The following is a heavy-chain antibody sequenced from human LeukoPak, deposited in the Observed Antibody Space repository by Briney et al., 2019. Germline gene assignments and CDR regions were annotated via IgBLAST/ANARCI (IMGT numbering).Heavy chain of an antibody. Sequence: SETLSLTCTVSGGSISSYYWSWIRQPAGKGLEWIGRIYTSGSTNYNPSLKSRVTISVDTSKNQFSLKLSSVTAADTAVYYCARGGSYYDFWSGYRRDYYYYYMDVWGKGTTVTVSS. D-gene: IGHD3-3*01. CDR2: IYTSGST. V-gene: IGHV4-4*07. CDR1: GGSISSYY. J-gene: IGHJ6*03. CDR3: ARGGSYYDFWSGYRRDYYYYYMDV.